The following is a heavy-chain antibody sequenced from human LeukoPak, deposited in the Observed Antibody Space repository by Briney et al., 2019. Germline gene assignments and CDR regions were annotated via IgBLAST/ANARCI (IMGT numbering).Heavy chain of an antibody. CDR1: GYTFNNYY. V-gene: IGHV1-46*02. J-gene: IGHJ5*02. Sequence: ASVKVSCKATGYTFNNYYIHWVRQAPGQGLEWMGIIHPSDVTTFYTQRFQGRLTMTRDMSTSTVYMELNSLRSGDTAVYYCARDGRPRSKGSNWFDPWGQGTLVTVSS. D-gene: IGHD2-2*01. CDR2: IHPSDVTT. CDR3: ARDGRPRSKGSNWFDP.